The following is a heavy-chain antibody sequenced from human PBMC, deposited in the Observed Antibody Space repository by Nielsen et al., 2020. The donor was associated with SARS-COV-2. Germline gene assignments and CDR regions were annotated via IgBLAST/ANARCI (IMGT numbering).Heavy chain of an antibody. CDR3: ARGLRYDCSEDGMDV. CDR2: IYYSGST. Sequence: SETLSLTCTVSGGSISSGGYYWSWIRQHPGKGLEWIGYIYYSGSTYYNPSLKSRVTISVDTSKNQFSLKLSSVTAADTAVYYCARGLRYDCSEDGMDVWGQGTTVTVSS. CDR1: GGSISSGGYY. V-gene: IGHV4-31*03. D-gene: IGHD3-22*01. J-gene: IGHJ6*02.